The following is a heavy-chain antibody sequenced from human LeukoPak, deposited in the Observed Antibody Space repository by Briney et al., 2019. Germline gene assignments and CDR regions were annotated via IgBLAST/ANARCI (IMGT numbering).Heavy chain of an antibody. J-gene: IGHJ4*02. V-gene: IGHV3-30*02. Sequence: PGGSLRLSCAASGFTFSSYGMHWVRQAPGKGLEWVAFIRYDGSNKYYADSVKGRFTISRDNSKNTLYLQMNSLRAEDTAVYYCARQDWYHFDYWGQGILVTVSS. CDR3: ARQDWYHFDY. CDR1: GFTFSSYG. D-gene: IGHD3/OR15-3a*01. CDR2: IRYDGSNK.